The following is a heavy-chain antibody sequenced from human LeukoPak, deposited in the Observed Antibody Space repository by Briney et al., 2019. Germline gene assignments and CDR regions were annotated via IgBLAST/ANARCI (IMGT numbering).Heavy chain of an antibody. CDR2: ISSSTSTI. V-gene: IGHV3-48*01. Sequence: GGSLRLSCAASGFTFSSYDMDWVRQAPGERLEWVSYISSSTSTIYYADSVKGRFTISRDNAKNSLYLQMNSLRAEDTAVYYCATNSGPLLDTYYYYYMDVWGKGTTVTVSS. D-gene: IGHD3-10*01. J-gene: IGHJ6*03. CDR3: ATNSGPLLDTYYYYYMDV. CDR1: GFTFSSYD.